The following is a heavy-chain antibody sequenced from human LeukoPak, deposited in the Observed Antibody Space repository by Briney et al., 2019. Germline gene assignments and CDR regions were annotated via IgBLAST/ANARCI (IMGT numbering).Heavy chain of an antibody. CDR1: GFTFSSYA. Sequence: PGGSLRLSCAASGFTFSSYAMSWVRQAPGKGLEWVSAISGSGGSTYYADSVKGRFTISRDNSKNTLYLQMNSLRAEDTAVYYCAKDRGGTIWFGEYFDYWGQGTPVTVSS. J-gene: IGHJ4*02. V-gene: IGHV3-23*01. CDR3: AKDRGGTIWFGEYFDY. CDR2: ISGSGGST. D-gene: IGHD3-10*01.